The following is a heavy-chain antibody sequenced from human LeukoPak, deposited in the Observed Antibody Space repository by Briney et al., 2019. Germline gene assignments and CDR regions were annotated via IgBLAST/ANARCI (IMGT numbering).Heavy chain of an antibody. V-gene: IGHV1-46*01. CDR1: GYTFTGYY. Sequence: ASVKVSCKASGYTFTGYYMHWVRQAPGQGLEWMGIINPSGGSTSYAQKFQGRVTMTRDTSTSTVYMELSSLRSEDTAVYYCARVTGNMVRGVQNAFDIWGQGTMVTVSS. CDR2: INPSGGST. D-gene: IGHD3-10*01. CDR3: ARVTGNMVRGVQNAFDI. J-gene: IGHJ3*02.